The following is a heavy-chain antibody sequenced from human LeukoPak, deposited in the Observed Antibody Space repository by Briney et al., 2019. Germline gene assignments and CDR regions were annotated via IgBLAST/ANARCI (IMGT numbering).Heavy chain of an antibody. CDR2: ISAYNGNT. D-gene: IGHD3-10*01. J-gene: IGHJ3*02. V-gene: IGHV1-18*01. CDR1: GYTFTSYG. Sequence: GASVKVSCKASGYTFTSYGISWVRQAPGQGLEWMGWISAYNGNTNYAQKFQGRVTMTRNTSISTAYMELSSLRSEDTAVYYCARERGDDHYDAFDIWGQGTMVTVSS. CDR3: ARERGDDHYDAFDI.